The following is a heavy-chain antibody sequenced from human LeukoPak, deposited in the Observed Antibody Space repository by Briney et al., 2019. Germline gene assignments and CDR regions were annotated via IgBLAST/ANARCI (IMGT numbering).Heavy chain of an antibody. Sequence: GESLKISCKGSGYSFTSYWIGWVRKMPGKGLGWMGIIYPGDSDTRYSPSFQGEVTISADKSISTAYLQWSSLKASDTAMYYCARQDDDYGDYVDPYYFDYWGQGTLVTVSS. CDR1: GYSFTSYW. J-gene: IGHJ4*02. CDR3: ARQDDDYGDYVDPYYFDY. V-gene: IGHV5-51*01. D-gene: IGHD4-17*01. CDR2: IYPGDSDT.